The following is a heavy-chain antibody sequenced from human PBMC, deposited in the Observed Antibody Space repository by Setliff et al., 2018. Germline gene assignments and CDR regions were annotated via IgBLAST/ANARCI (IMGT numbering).Heavy chain of an antibody. CDR3: ARNPDFLQYSFDL. V-gene: IGHV4-39*07. J-gene: IGHJ2*01. CDR1: GGSIGNGTFY. D-gene: IGHD3-3*01. CDR2: INYHGSIFHDGTTHST. Sequence: SETLSLTCTVSGGSIGNGTFYWGWIRQPPGKGLEWIGSINYHGSIFHDGTTHSTYYNPSLKSRVTISIDTSKSQFSLKLSSVTAADMALYYCARNPDFLQYSFDLWGRGTLVTVSS.